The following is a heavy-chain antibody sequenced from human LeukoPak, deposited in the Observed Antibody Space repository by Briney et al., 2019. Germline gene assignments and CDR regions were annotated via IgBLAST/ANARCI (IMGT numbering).Heavy chain of an antibody. J-gene: IGHJ4*02. CDR1: RFTFSSFA. D-gene: IGHD3-22*01. CDR3: AKDRDSSGYPLDY. Sequence: PGGSLRLSCAASRFTFSSFAMSWVRQAPGKGLEWVSGISGSGDGTYYADSVKGRFTISRDNSKNTLYLQMNSLRAEDTAVYYCAKDRDSSGYPLDYWGQGTLVTVSS. V-gene: IGHV3-23*01. CDR2: ISGSGDGT.